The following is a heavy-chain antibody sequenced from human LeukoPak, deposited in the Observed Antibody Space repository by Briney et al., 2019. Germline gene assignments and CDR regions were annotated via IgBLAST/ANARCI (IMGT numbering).Heavy chain of an antibody. CDR1: GFTFSSYN. D-gene: IGHD1-26*01. Sequence: GGSLRLSCAASGFTFSSYNMNWVRQAPGKGLEWVSSITSSSSYIYYADSVKGRFTIPRDNAKNSLYLQMDSLRVEDTAEYYCARDPYSGNYGAYYYYYMDVWGKGTTVTVSS. CDR3: ARDPYSGNYGAYYYYYMDV. CDR2: ITSSSSYI. V-gene: IGHV3-21*06. J-gene: IGHJ6*03.